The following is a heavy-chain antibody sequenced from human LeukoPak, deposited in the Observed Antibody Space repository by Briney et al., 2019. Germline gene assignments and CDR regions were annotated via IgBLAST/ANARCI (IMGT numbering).Heavy chain of an antibody. V-gene: IGHV3-30*04. CDR3: AKNLNSVWDYCGSGNYYGPVDY. Sequence: GGSLRLSCAASGFTFSSYAMHWVRQAPGKGLEWVAVISYDGSNKYYADSVKGRFTISRDNSKTMVNLQMNSLRAEDTAVYYCAKNLNSVWDYCGSGNYYGPVDYWGQGTLVTVSS. J-gene: IGHJ4*02. CDR1: GFTFSSYA. CDR2: ISYDGSNK. D-gene: IGHD3-10*01.